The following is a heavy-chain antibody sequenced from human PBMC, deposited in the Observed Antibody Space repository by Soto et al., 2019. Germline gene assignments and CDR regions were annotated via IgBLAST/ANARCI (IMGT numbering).Heavy chain of an antibody. J-gene: IGHJ5*02. CDR3: ARTWYSSSWYVDWFDP. D-gene: IGHD6-13*01. CDR1: GGSISGYY. CDR2: IYYSGST. Sequence: PSETLSLTCTVSGGSISGYYWSWIRQPPGKGLEWIGYIYYSGSTNYNPSLKSRVTISVDTSKNQFSLKLSSVTAADTAVYYCARTWYSSSWYVDWFDPWGQGTLVTVSS. V-gene: IGHV4-59*01.